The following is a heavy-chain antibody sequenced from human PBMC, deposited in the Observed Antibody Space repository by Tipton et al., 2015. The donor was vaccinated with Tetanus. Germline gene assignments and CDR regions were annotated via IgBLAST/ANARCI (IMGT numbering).Heavy chain of an antibody. CDR2: IYFEGST. CDR1: GGSIIDKKHY. V-gene: IGHV4-39*02. D-gene: IGHD4-17*01. CDR3: ARPSTTVTPRAFDV. Sequence: TLSLTCTVSGGSIIDKKHYWGWIRQPPGKGLEWIASIYFEGSTYYSPSLKSRLTIDVDTSQNLFSLKLTSVTAADAAVYYCARPSTTVTPRAFDVWGRGAMVTVSS. J-gene: IGHJ3*01.